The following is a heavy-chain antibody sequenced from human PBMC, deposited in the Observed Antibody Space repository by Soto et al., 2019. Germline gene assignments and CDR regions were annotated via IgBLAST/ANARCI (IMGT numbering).Heavy chain of an antibody. Sequence: LSLTCTVSGGSISSYYWSWIRQPPGKGLEWIGYIYYSGSTNYNPSLKSRVTISVDTSKNQFSLKLSSVTAADTAVYYCAGEAAAAGMDLWGQGTTVTVSS. D-gene: IGHD6-13*01. CDR2: IYYSGST. CDR1: GGSISSYY. J-gene: IGHJ6*02. V-gene: IGHV4-59*01. CDR3: AGEAAAAGMDL.